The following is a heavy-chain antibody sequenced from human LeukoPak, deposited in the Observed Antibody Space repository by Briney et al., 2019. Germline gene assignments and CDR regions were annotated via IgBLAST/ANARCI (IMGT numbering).Heavy chain of an antibody. CDR1: GFTFDDYG. CDR3: TRDWGVASPYFDY. D-gene: IGHD2-15*01. V-gene: IGHV3-20*04. CDR2: INWNGGTI. J-gene: IGHJ4*02. Sequence: GGSLRLSCATSGFTFDDYGMSWVRQVPGKGLEWVSSINWNGGTIGYADSVKGRFTISRDNAKNSLYLQMNSLRAEDTALYYCTRDWGVASPYFDYWGQGTLVTVSS.